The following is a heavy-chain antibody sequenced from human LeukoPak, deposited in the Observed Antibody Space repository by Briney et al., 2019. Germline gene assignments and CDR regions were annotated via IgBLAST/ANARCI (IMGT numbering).Heavy chain of an antibody. J-gene: IGHJ5*02. CDR1: GFTVGDYA. V-gene: IGHV3-49*03. CDR3: TRDDSDLYYYDSSGYGDDWFDP. D-gene: IGHD3-22*01. Sequence: PGGSLRLSCTASGFTVGDYAMSWFRQAPGKGLEWVGFIRSKAYGGTTEYAASVKGRFTISRDDSKSIAYPQMNSLKTEDTAVYYCTRDDSDLYYYDSSGYGDDWFDPWGQGTLVTVSS. CDR2: IRSKAYGGTT.